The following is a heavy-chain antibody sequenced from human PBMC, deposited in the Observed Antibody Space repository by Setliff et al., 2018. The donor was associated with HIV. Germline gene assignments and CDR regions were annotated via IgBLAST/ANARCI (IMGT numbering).Heavy chain of an antibody. V-gene: IGHV4-34*01. CDR1: GGSLSGYY. CDR2: VSHTGST. J-gene: IGHJ4*02. Sequence: SETLSLTCAVYGGSLSGYYWRWIRQPPGKGLEWIGDVSHTGSTNYNPSLKSRVTISVDTSKNQFSLRLNSVTAADTAVYYCARQGNIVVVTSFDYWGQGTLVTVSS. D-gene: IGHD2-21*02. CDR3: ARQGNIVVVTSFDY.